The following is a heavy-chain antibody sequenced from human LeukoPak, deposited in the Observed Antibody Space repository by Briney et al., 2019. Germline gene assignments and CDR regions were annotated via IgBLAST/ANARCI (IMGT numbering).Heavy chain of an antibody. J-gene: IGHJ5*02. Sequence: SVKVSCKASGGTFISYAISWVRQAPGQGREWMGGIIPIFGTANYAQKFQGRVTITTDESTSTAYMELSSLRSEDTAVYYCARAPVPQTYYYDSSGYKLGPVGFDPWGQGTLVTVSS. CDR1: GGTFISYA. V-gene: IGHV1-69*05. CDR3: ARAPVPQTYYYDSSGYKLGPVGFDP. D-gene: IGHD3-22*01. CDR2: IIPIFGTA.